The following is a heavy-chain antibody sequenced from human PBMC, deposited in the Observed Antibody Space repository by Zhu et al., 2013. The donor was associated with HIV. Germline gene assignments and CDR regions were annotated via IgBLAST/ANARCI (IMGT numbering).Heavy chain of an antibody. CDR1: GYTFDSYG. V-gene: IGHV1-18*04. D-gene: IGHD4-4*01. CDR3: AKVSWSTVAPGGDY. J-gene: IGHJ4*02. CDR2: ISGYDDST. Sequence: QVQLVQSGAEVKQPGASVKLSCKTFGYTFDSYGISWLRQAPGQGLEWMGWISGYDDSTEYSQKVQGRVTMTTDRSTSTGYMELRNLRSDDTAVYYCAKVSWSTVAPGGDYWGQGILVTVSS.